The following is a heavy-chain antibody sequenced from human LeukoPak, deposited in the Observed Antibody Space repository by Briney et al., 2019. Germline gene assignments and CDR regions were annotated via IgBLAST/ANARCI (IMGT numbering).Heavy chain of an antibody. V-gene: IGHV4-34*01. Sequence: SGTLSLTCAAYGGSFSGYYWSWIRQPPGKGLEWIGEINHSGSTNYNPSLKSRVTISVDTSKNQFSLKLSSVTAADTAVYYCARDYGGTFDYWGQGTLVTVSS. D-gene: IGHD4-23*01. CDR1: GGSFSGYY. CDR3: ARDYGGTFDY. J-gene: IGHJ4*02. CDR2: INHSGST.